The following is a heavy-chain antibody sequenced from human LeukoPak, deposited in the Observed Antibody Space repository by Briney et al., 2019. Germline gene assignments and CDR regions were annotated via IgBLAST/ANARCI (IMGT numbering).Heavy chain of an antibody. D-gene: IGHD6-6*01. Sequence: GGSLRLSCAVSGFTFSSYSMNWVRQAPGKGLEWVSYISSSGSTIYYADSVKGRFTISRDNAKNSLYLQMNSLRAEDTAVYYCARGGYSSSSGRYWGQGTLVTVSS. CDR1: GFTFSSYS. CDR3: ARGGYSSSSGRY. CDR2: ISSSGSTI. V-gene: IGHV3-48*04. J-gene: IGHJ4*02.